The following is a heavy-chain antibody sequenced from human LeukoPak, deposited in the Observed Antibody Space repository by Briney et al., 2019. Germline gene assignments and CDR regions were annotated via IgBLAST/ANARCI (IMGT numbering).Heavy chain of an antibody. CDR3: ARASPDYYDSSGYYYGENDAFDI. CDR1: GFTSSSYW. V-gene: IGHV3-74*01. CDR2: INSDGSST. D-gene: IGHD3-22*01. J-gene: IGHJ3*02. Sequence: GGSLRLSYAASGFTSSSYWMHWVRHSPGKRLVWVSRINSDGSSTSYADSVKGRFTIYRDNAKNTLYLQMNSLRAEDTAVYYCARASPDYYDSSGYYYGENDAFDIWGQGTMVTVSS.